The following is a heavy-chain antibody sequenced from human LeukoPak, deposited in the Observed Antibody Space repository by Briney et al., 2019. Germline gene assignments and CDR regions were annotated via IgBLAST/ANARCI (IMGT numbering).Heavy chain of an antibody. CDR1: GFTFSASP. Sequence: GGSLRLSCAASGFTFSASPMHWVRQASGKGLEWVGRITGTHATAYSATVKGRFTISRDDSKYTTYLQMNSLETEDTAMYYCTREGCGATSCHTNDYWGQGTLVTVSS. J-gene: IGHJ4*02. CDR2: ITGTHAT. V-gene: IGHV3-73*01. CDR3: TREGCGATSCHTNDY. D-gene: IGHD2-2*02.